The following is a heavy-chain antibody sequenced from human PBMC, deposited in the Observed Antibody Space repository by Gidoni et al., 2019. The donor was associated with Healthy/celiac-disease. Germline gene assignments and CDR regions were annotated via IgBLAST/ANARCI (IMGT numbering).Heavy chain of an antibody. CDR3: ARDSKLLGAALGLHYYYGMDV. CDR2: IIPILGIA. CDR1: GGTFSSYA. D-gene: IGHD1-26*01. J-gene: IGHJ6*02. Sequence: QVQLVQSGAEVKKPGSSVKVSCKASGGTFSSYAISWVRQAPGQGLEWMGRIIPILGIANYAQKFQGRVTITADKSTSTAYMELSSLRSEDTAVYYCARDSKLLGAALGLHYYYGMDVWGQGTTVTVSS. V-gene: IGHV1-69*04.